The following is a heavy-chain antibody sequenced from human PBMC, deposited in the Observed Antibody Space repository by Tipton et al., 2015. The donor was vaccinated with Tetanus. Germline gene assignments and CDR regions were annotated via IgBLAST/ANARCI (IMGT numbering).Heavy chain of an antibody. J-gene: IGHJ5*02. CDR1: GGSISDKKYY. CDR3: ARRLYGYWFDP. Sequence: SGGSISDKKYYWGWIRQPPGRGLEWIASIYFEGSTYYSPSLKSRVTIAVDRSQNVFSLNLTSVTAADTAVYYCARRLYGYWFDPWGQGALVTVSS. D-gene: IGHD3-10*01. CDR2: IYFEGST. V-gene: IGHV4-39*02.